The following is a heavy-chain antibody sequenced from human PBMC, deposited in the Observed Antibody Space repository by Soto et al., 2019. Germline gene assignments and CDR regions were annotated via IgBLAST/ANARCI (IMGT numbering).Heavy chain of an antibody. Sequence: QVLLVESGGGLVKPGGSLRLSCVASGFTFSDYHMSWVRQAPGKGLEWVSYISSSSTHTNYADSVEGRFTISRDNAKNSLYLQMNSLRAEDAAVYYCARSGSDFDYWGQGALVTVSS. D-gene: IGHD3-10*01. J-gene: IGHJ4*02. CDR2: ISSSSTHT. V-gene: IGHV3-11*05. CDR3: ARSGSDFDY. CDR1: GFTFSDYH.